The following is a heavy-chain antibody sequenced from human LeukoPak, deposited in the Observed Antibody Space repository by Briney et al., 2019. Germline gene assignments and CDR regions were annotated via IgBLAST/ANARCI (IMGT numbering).Heavy chain of an antibody. CDR2: IIPIFGTA. CDR1: GGIFSSYA. Sequence: ASVKVSCKASGGIFSSYAISWVRQAPGQGLEWMGGIIPIFGTANYAQKFQGRVTITTDESTSTAYMELSSLRSEDTAVYYCARGEEYCSGGSCYVLFDYWGQGTLVTVSS. D-gene: IGHD2-15*01. J-gene: IGHJ4*02. CDR3: ARGEEYCSGGSCYVLFDY. V-gene: IGHV1-69*05.